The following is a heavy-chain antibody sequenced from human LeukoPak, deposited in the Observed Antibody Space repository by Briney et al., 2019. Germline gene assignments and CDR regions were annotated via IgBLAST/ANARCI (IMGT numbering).Heavy chain of an antibody. V-gene: IGHV4-39*01. Sequence: SSETLSLTCTVPGGSVSSSSHYWAWIRRPPGKRLEWIVSIYYGGSTYYNPSLKSRVTISVDTSKNQFSLKVSSVTAADTAVYYCARRIYCSTTSCYNYFDYWGQGTLVTVSS. CDR3: ARRIYCSTTSCYNYFDY. D-gene: IGHD2-2*01. CDR2: IYYGGST. J-gene: IGHJ4*02. CDR1: GGSVSSSSHY.